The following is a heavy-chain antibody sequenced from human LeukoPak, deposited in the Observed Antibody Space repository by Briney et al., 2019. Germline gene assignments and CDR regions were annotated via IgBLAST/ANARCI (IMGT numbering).Heavy chain of an antibody. Sequence: SETLSLTCTVSGDSINSNYWSWFRQPPGKGLEWIGYIYTRGNTNYNPSLKSRVTISADTSKNQLSLKVSSVTAADTAVYYCVREVGDWFDPWGQGTLVTVSS. V-gene: IGHV4-4*09. CDR3: VREVGDWFDP. J-gene: IGHJ5*02. CDR2: IYTRGNT. CDR1: GDSINSNY.